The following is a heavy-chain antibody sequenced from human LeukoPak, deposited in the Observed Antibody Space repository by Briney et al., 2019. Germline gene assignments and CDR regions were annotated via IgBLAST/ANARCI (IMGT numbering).Heavy chain of an antibody. CDR1: CGSISSSSYY. V-gene: IGHV4-39*07. CDR3: AREGHSSGWSAFDY. Sequence: SETLSLTCTVSCGSISSSSYYWGWLRQPPGKGLEWIGSIYYSGSTYYNPSLKSRVTISVDTSKNQFSLKLSSVTAADTAVYYCAREGHSSGWSAFDYWGQGTLVTVSS. D-gene: IGHD6-19*01. J-gene: IGHJ4*02. CDR2: IYYSGST.